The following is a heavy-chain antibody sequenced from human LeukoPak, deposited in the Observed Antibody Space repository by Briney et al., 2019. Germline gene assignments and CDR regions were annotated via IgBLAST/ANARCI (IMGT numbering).Heavy chain of an antibody. CDR1: GGSISSGGYY. CDR3: ARDRGSGWYAFDY. J-gene: IGHJ4*02. V-gene: IGHV4-31*03. Sequence: SQTLSLACTVSGGSISSGGYYWSWIRQHPGKGLEWIGYIYYSGSTYYNPSLKSRVTISVDTSKNQFSLKLSSVTAADTAAYYCARDRGSGWYAFDYWGQGTLVTVSS. CDR2: IYYSGST. D-gene: IGHD6-19*01.